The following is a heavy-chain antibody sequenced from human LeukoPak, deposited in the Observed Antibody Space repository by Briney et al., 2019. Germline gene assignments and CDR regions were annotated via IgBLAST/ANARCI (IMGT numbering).Heavy chain of an antibody. CDR2: INGDGSIT. J-gene: IGHJ4*02. CDR3: SRGLVGYYHDSSTYPDS. Sequence: GGSLRLSCAASRFPFSSYWMHWVRQAPGKGLVWVSRINGDGSITTYADSVKGRFTISRDNAKNMLYLQLDSLTAEDTAVYYCSRGLVGYYHDSSTYPDSWGQGTLVTVSS. CDR1: RFPFSSYW. V-gene: IGHV3-74*01. D-gene: IGHD3-22*01.